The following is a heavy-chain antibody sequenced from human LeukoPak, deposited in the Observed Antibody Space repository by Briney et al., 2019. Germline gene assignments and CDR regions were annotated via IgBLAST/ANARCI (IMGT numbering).Heavy chain of an antibody. CDR2: INTNTGNP. D-gene: IGHD6-13*01. V-gene: IGHV7-4-1*02. Sequence: ASVKVSCKASGYTFTSYAMNWVQQAPGQGLEWMGWINTNTGNPTYAQGFTGRFVFSLDTSVSTAYLQISSLKAEDTAVYYCARDLGGVLSSWGYYFDYWGQGTLVTVSS. CDR1: GYTFTSYA. CDR3: ARDLGGVLSSWGYYFDY. J-gene: IGHJ4*02.